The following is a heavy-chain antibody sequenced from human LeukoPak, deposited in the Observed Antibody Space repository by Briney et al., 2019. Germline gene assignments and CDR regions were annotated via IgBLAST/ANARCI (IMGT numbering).Heavy chain of an antibody. V-gene: IGHV4-59*01. Sequence: SETLSLTCTVSGGSISSYYWSWIRQPPGKGLEWIGYIYYRGSTSYNPSLKSRVTISVDTSKNQFALKLSSVTAADTAMYFCARVPYYYASSCAFDVWGLGTMVTVSS. CDR2: IYYRGST. CDR1: GGSISSYY. CDR3: ARVPYYYASSCAFDV. J-gene: IGHJ3*01. D-gene: IGHD3-22*01.